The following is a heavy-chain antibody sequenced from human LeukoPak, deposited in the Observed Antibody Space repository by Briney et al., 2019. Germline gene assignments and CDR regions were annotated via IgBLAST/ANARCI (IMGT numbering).Heavy chain of an antibody. D-gene: IGHD2/OR15-2a*01. J-gene: IGHJ6*02. CDR3: ARGPFFYRYGMDV. Sequence: SETLSLTCAVYGGSFSGYYWSWIRQPPGKGREWIGEINHSGSTNYNPSLKSRVTISVDTSKNQFSLKLSSVTAADTAVYYCARGPFFYRYGMDVWGQGTTVTVSS. CDR1: GGSFSGYY. V-gene: IGHV4-34*01. CDR2: INHSGST.